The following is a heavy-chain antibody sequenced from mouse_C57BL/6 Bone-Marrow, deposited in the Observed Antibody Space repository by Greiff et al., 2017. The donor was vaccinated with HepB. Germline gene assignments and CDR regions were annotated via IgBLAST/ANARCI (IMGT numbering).Heavy chain of an antibody. CDR2: IYPGDGDT. D-gene: IGHD1-1*01. J-gene: IGHJ3*01. V-gene: IGHV1-82*01. Sequence: VQLVESGPELVKPGASVKISCKASGYAFSSSWMNWVKQRPGKGLEWIGRIYPGDGDTNYNGKFKGKATLTADKSSSTAYMQLSSLTSEDSAVYFCARSLYYYGSSWGFAYWGQGTLVTVSA. CDR1: GYAFSSSW. CDR3: ARSLYYYGSSWGFAY.